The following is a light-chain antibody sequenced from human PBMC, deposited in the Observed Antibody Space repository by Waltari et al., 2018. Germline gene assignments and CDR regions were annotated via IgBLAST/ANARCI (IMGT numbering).Light chain of an antibody. CDR1: QSFLYNSNNKNS. CDR3: QQHYISRT. J-gene: IGKJ1*01. V-gene: IGKV4-1*01. Sequence: DIVMTQSPNSLAVSLGERATINCKSSQSFLYNSNNKNSLAWYQQKPGQPPKLLIYWASTRESGVPDRFSGSGSGTDFTLSISSLQAEDVAVYYCQQHYISRTFGQGTRVEIK. CDR2: WAS.